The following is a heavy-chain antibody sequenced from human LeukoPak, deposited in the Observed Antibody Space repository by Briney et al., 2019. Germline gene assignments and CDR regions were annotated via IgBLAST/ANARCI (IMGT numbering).Heavy chain of an antibody. J-gene: IGHJ4*02. V-gene: IGHV4-59*01. CDR1: GGSINTYC. D-gene: IGHD3-10*01. CDR3: AGYTSGRFFFDF. CDR2: IYYSGST. Sequence: SETLSLTCSVSGGSINTYCWSWLRQPPGKGLEWIGYIYYSGSTNYNPSLKSRVTMSVDTSKNQISLNLTSVDAADTAVYYCAGYTSGRFFFDFWGQGALVTVSS.